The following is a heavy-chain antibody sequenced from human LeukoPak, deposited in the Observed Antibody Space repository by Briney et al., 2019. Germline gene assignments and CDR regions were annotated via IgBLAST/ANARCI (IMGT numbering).Heavy chain of an antibody. Sequence: PGGSLRLSCAASGFNFRGYWMQWVRQVPGKGPVWVARINSDDTDTYADSVKGRFTISRDNANNMLYLQMNSLKADDTAVYYCTRDAGHCHSSGCWKPSDYWGQGALVTVSS. CDR1: GFNFRGYW. V-gene: IGHV3-74*01. CDR2: INSDDTDT. D-gene: IGHD3-22*01. CDR3: TRDAGHCHSSGCWKPSDY. J-gene: IGHJ4*02.